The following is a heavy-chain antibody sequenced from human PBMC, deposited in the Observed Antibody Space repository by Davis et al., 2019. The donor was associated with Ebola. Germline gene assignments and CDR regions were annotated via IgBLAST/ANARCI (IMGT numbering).Heavy chain of an antibody. V-gene: IGHV1-3*01. Sequence: ASVKVSCKTSGFNFTTSVIHWVRQAPGQRPEWMGWINAGTGNTRYSQKFQSRVTITRDTSASTGNIELSSLTSEDTAVYFCARGRSPLFSAWGQGTLVTVSS. D-gene: IGHD1-26*01. J-gene: IGHJ5*02. CDR1: GFNFTTSV. CDR2: INAGTGNT. CDR3: ARGRSPLFSA.